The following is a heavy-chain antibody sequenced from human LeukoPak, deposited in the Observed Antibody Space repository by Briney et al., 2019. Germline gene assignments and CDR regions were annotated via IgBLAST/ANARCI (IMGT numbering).Heavy chain of an antibody. J-gene: IGHJ4*02. CDR2: ISYDGSNK. D-gene: IGHD2-21*02. Sequence: PGGSLRLSCAASGFTFSSYGMHWVRQAPGKGLEWVAVISYDGSNKYYADSVKGRFTISRDNSKNTLYLQMNSLRAEDTAVYYCAKDNYRGGDWGFDYWGQGTLVTVSS. CDR1: GFTFSSYG. V-gene: IGHV3-30*18. CDR3: AKDNYRGGDWGFDY.